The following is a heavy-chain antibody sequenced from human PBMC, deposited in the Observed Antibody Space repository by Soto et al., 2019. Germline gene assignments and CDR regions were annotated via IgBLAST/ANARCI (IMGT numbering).Heavy chain of an antibody. V-gene: IGHV3-23*04. Sequence: EVRLVESGGGLVQPGGSLRLSCAASGITISNYPMSWVRQAPGKGLDWVSGISGSGDTTYYADSAKDRFTISKDISKNSLFLQLDSLRVDDSALYFCVKDDGGYPSTAPHWGQGTLVTVSP. CDR3: VKDDGGYPSTAPH. CDR2: ISGSGDTT. J-gene: IGHJ4*02. CDR1: GITISNYP. D-gene: IGHD4-17*01.